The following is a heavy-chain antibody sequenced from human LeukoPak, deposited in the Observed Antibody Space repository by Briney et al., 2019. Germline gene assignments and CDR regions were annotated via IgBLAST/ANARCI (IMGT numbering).Heavy chain of an antibody. CDR2: IIPILGRA. J-gene: IGHJ6*02. CDR1: GGTFSSYA. CDR3: ARGLTNLYYYYYGMDV. D-gene: IGHD3-3*01. Sequence: GASVKVSCKASGGTFSSYAISWVRQAPGQGLEWMGRIIPILGRANYAQKFQGRVTITADKSTSTAYMELSSLRSEDTAVYYCARGLTNLYYYYYGMDVWGQGTTVAVSS. V-gene: IGHV1-69*04.